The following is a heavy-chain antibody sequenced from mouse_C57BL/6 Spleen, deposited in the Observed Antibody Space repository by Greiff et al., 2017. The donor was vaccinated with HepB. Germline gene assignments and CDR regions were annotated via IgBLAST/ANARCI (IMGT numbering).Heavy chain of an antibody. D-gene: IGHD1-1*01. Sequence: QVQLQQPGAELVKPGASVKMSCKASGYTFTSYWITWVKQRPGQGLEWIGDIYPGSGSTNYNEKFKSKATLTVDTSSSTAYMQLSSLTSEDSAVYYGARDGSSYGDYAMDYWGQGTSVTVSS. CDR3: ARDGSSYGDYAMDY. CDR2: IYPGSGST. CDR1: GYTFTSYW. J-gene: IGHJ4*01. V-gene: IGHV1-55*01.